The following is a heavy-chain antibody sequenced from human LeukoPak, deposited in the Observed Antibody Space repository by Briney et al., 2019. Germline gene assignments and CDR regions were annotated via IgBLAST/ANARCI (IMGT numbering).Heavy chain of an antibody. CDR2: ISSSSSYI. CDR3: ARARVSPKYYFDY. Sequence: GGSLRLSCAASGFTFSSYSMNWVRQAPGKGLEWVSSISSSSSYIYYADSVKGRFTISRDNAKNSPYLQMNSLRAEDTAVYYCARARVSPKYYFDYWGQGTLVTVSS. CDR1: GFTFSSYS. V-gene: IGHV3-21*01. J-gene: IGHJ4*02. D-gene: IGHD6-13*01.